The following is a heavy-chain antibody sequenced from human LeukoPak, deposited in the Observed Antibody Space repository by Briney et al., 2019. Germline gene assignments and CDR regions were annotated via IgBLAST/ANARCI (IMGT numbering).Heavy chain of an antibody. D-gene: IGHD3-3*02. Sequence: SETLSLTCTVSGDSISSYFWSWIRQPPGKGLEWIGSIHYTGRTNYNPSLKSRVTSSVDTTTDQFSLKLSYVTAADTAVYYCARRVIESAVISERNWFDPWGQGTLVTVSS. V-gene: IGHV4-59*08. CDR2: IHYTGRT. J-gene: IGHJ5*02. CDR3: ARRVIESAVISERNWFDP. CDR1: GDSISSYF.